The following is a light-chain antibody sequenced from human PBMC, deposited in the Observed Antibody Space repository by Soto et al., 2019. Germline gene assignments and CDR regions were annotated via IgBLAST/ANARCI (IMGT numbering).Light chain of an antibody. J-gene: IGKJ4*01. V-gene: IGKV1-5*03. CDR3: QQYNTFLT. Sequence: DIQMTPAPPTPSASVGDRVTITCRASHSIIKWLAWYQQKPGKAPNLLIYEASTLQSGVPSRFSGSGSGTEFTLTISSLQPDDSATYYCQQYNTFLTFGGGTKVDI. CDR1: HSIIKW. CDR2: EAS.